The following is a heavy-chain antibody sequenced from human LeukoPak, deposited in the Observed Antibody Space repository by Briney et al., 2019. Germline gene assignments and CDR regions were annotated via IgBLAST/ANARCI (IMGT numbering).Heavy chain of an antibody. Sequence: ASVKVSCKVSGYTLTELSMHWVRQAPGKGLEWMGGFDPEDGETIYAQKFQGRVTMTEDTSTDTAYMELSSLRSEDTAVYYCATDGGTIFGDYYYGMDVWGQGTTVTVSS. V-gene: IGHV1-24*01. CDR1: GYTLTELS. D-gene: IGHD3-3*01. CDR3: ATDGGTIFGDYYYGMDV. CDR2: FDPEDGET. J-gene: IGHJ6*02.